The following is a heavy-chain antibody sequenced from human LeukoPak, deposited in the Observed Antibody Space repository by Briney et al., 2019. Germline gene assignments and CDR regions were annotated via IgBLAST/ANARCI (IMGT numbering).Heavy chain of an antibody. CDR1: GFTFSNYG. J-gene: IGHJ4*02. V-gene: IGHV3-21*01. D-gene: IGHD3-9*01. CDR3: ASDPDYVFLTGYYKTYPDY. Sequence: PGGSLRLSCAASGFTFSNYGMNWVRQAPGKGLEWVSSISSSSSSIYYADSVKGRFTISRDNAKNSLYLQMNSLRAEDTAVYYCASDPDYVFLTGYYKTYPDYWGREPWSPSPQ. CDR2: ISSSSSSI.